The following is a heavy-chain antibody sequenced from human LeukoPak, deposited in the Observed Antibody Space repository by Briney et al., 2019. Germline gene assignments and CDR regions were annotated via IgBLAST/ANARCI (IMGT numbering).Heavy chain of an antibody. CDR2: MNPNSGNT. J-gene: IGHJ4*02. Sequence: ASVKVSCKASGYTFTSYDINWVRQATGQGLEWMGWMNPNSGNTGYAQKFQGRVTITRNTSISTAYMELRNLRSDDTAVYYCGRVVVIPSSYIDKWGQGTLVTVSS. CDR3: GRVVVIPSSYIDK. D-gene: IGHD2-2*01. V-gene: IGHV1-8*03. CDR1: GYTFTSYD.